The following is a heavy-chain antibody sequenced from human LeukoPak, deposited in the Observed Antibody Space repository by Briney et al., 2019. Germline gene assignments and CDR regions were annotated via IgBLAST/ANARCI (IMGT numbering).Heavy chain of an antibody. J-gene: IGHJ5*02. D-gene: IGHD6-13*01. CDR1: GGSFSGYY. CDR2: IYYSGST. CDR3: ARVGYSSSWIYWFDP. V-gene: IGHV4-59*01. Sequence: SETLSLTCAVYGGSFSGYYWTWIRQPPGKGLEWIGYIYYSGSTSHNPSLKSRVTISVDTSKKQFSLKLSSVTAADTAVYYCARVGYSSSWIYWFDPWGQGTLVTVSS.